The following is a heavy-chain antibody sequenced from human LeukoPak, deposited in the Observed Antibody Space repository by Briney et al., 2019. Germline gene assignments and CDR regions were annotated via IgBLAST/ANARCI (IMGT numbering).Heavy chain of an antibody. CDR3: ARVSPGYSGYDRRNYYYYMDV. CDR1: GFPFRSYA. D-gene: IGHD5-12*01. CDR2: ISSNGDST. J-gene: IGHJ6*03. Sequence: GGSPRLSCAASGFPFRSYAMHWVRQAPGKGLEYVSAISSNGDSTYYANSVKGRFTISRDNSKNTLYLQMGSLRAEDMAVYYCARVSPGYSGYDRRNYYYYMDVWGKGTTVTVSS. V-gene: IGHV3-64*01.